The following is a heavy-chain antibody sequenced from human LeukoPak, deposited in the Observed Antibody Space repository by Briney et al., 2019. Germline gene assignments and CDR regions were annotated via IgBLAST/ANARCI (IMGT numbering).Heavy chain of an antibody. J-gene: IGHJ1*01. CDR3: AREAGYDFWSGAEYFQH. CDR1: GDSVSFSY. V-gene: IGHV4-59*02. Sequence: SETLSLTCAVSGDSVSFSYWSWIRQPPGKGLEWIGYVFHTGDSNCNPSLKRRVTMSLDTSKNQLSLRLTSVTAADTAVYYCAREAGYDFWSGAEYFQHWGQGTLVTVSS. D-gene: IGHD3-3*01. CDR2: VFHTGDS.